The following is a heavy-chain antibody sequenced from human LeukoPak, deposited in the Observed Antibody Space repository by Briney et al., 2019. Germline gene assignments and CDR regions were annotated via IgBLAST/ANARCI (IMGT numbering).Heavy chain of an antibody. Sequence: GGSLRLSCAASGFTVSSNYMSWVRQAPGKGLEWVSVIYSGGSTFYADPVKGRFTISRDNSKNTLYLQMNSLRAEDTAVYYCARGWDSSGLDYWGQGTLVTVSS. CDR1: GFTVSSNY. CDR3: ARGWDSSGLDY. D-gene: IGHD3-22*01. V-gene: IGHV3-53*01. CDR2: IYSGGST. J-gene: IGHJ4*02.